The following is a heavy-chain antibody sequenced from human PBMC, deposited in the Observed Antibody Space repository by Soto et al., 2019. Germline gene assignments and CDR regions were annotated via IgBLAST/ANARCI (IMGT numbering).Heavy chain of an antibody. D-gene: IGHD3-10*01. CDR3: ARDPLGVRGVIIYYMDV. J-gene: IGHJ6*03. CDR2: IWYDGSNK. V-gene: IGHV3-33*01. CDR1: GFTFSSYG. Sequence: GGSLRLSCAASGFTFSSYGMHWVRQAPGKGLEWVAVIWYDGSNKYYADSVKGRFTISRDNSKNTLYLQMNSLRAEDTAVYYCARDPLGVRGVIIYYMDVWGKGTTVTVSS.